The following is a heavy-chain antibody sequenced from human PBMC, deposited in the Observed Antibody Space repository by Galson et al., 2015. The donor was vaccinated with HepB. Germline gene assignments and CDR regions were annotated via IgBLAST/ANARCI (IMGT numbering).Heavy chain of an antibody. CDR1: GFTFDDYG. CDR2: INWNGGST. V-gene: IGHV3-20*04. J-gene: IGHJ4*02. Sequence: SLRLSCAASGFTFDDYGMSWVRQAPRKGLEWVSGINWNGGSTGYADSVKGRFTISRDNAKNSLYLQMNSLRAEDTALYYCARVLTFYGDYGCFDYWGQGTLVTVSS. D-gene: IGHD4-17*01. CDR3: ARVLTFYGDYGCFDY.